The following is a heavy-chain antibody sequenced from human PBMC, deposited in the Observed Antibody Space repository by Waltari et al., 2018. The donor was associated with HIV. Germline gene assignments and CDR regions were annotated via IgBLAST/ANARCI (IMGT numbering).Heavy chain of an antibody. CDR2: LYLSGIT. V-gene: IGHV4-4*02. J-gene: IGHJ4*02. CDR3: ARGSVAVTETYYFDY. CDR1: GGSISSSNW. D-gene: IGHD2-21*01. Sequence: QVQLQESGPGLVKPSGTLSLTCAVSGGSISSSNWWSWVRQPPGKGLEWTGELYLSGITNYNPSLKSRVTISVDKSKNQFSLKLSSVTAADTAVYYCARGSVAVTETYYFDYWGQGTLVTVSS.